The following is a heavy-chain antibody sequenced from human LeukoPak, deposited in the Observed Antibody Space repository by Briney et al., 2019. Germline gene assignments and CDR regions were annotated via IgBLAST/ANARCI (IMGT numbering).Heavy chain of an antibody. CDR1: GGTFSSYA. Sequence: SVKVSCKASGGTFSSYAISWVRQAPGQGLEWMGGIIPILGTANYAQKFQGRVTITADESTSTAYMELSSLRSEDTAVYYCASSLPDYGDYVFDFWGQGTLVTVSS. CDR3: ASSLPDYGDYVFDF. V-gene: IGHV1-69*13. D-gene: IGHD4-17*01. J-gene: IGHJ4*02. CDR2: IIPILGTA.